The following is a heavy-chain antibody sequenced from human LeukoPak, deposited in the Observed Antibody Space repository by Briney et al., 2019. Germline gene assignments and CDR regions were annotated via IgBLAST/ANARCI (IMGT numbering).Heavy chain of an antibody. CDR1: GFTFSDYY. V-gene: IGHV3-11*04. J-gene: IGHJ4*02. CDR3: AKDRDPIVVVPAAMNY. CDR2: ISSSGSTI. Sequence: GGSLRLSCAASGFTFSDYYMSWIRQAPGKGLEWVSYISSSGSTIYYADSVKGRFTISRDNSKNTLYLQMNSLRAEDTAVYYCAKDRDPIVVVPAAMNYWGQGTLVTVSS. D-gene: IGHD2-2*01.